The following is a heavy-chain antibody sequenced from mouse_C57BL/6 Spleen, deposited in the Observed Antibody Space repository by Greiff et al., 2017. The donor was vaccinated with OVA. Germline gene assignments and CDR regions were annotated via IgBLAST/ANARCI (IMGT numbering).Heavy chain of an antibody. D-gene: IGHD2-12*01. CDR2: IHPNSGST. CDR3: ARPPSYYTKEDYAMDY. J-gene: IGHJ4*01. Sequence: QVQLKQPGAELVKPGASVKLSCKASGYTFTSYWMHWVKQRPGQGLEWIGMIHPNSGSTNYNEKFKSKATLTVDKSSSTAYMQLSSLTSEDSAVYYCARPPSYYTKEDYAMDYWGQGTSVTVSS. CDR1: GYTFTSYW. V-gene: IGHV1-64*01.